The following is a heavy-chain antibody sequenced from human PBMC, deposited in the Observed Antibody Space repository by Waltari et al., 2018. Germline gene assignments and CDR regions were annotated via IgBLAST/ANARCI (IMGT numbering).Heavy chain of an antibody. D-gene: IGHD6-13*01. Sequence: QVQLVQYGAEVKKPGASVKVSCKVSGYTLTELSMHWVRQAPGQGLEWMGGFDPEDGETIYAQKFQGRVTMTEDTSTDTAYMELSSLRSEYTVVYYCATIPSPGQQLVPGGVVVDYWGQGTLVTVSS. J-gene: IGHJ4*02. CDR3: ATIPSPGQQLVPGGVVVDY. V-gene: IGHV1-24*01. CDR2: FDPEDGET. CDR1: GYTLTELS.